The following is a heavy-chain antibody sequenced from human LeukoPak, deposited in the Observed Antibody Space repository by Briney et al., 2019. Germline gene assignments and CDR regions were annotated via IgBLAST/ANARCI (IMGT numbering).Heavy chain of an antibody. CDR1: GFTFSSYG. J-gene: IGHJ5*02. D-gene: IGHD1-7*01. Sequence: GGSLRLSCAASGFTFSSYGMHWVRQAPGKGLEWVAFIRYDESNKYYADSVKGRFTISRDNAKNSLYLQMNSLRAEDTAVYYCARGGNNWNYIYYGWFDPWGQGTLVTVSS. CDR2: IRYDESNK. CDR3: ARGGNNWNYIYYGWFDP. V-gene: IGHV3-30*02.